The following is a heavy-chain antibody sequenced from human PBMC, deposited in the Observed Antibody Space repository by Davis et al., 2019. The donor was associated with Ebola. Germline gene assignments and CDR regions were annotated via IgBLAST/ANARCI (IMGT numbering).Heavy chain of an antibody. CDR1: GFTFSSYS. CDR2: ISSSSSTI. Sequence: PGGSLRLSCAASGFTFSSYSMNWVRQAPGKGLEWVSYISSSSSTIYYADSVKGRFTISRDNAKNSLYLQMNSLRDEDTAVYYCARDLLIDYGEGNWFDPWGQGTLVTVSS. CDR3: ARDLLIDYGEGNWFDP. J-gene: IGHJ5*02. D-gene: IGHD4-17*01. V-gene: IGHV3-48*02.